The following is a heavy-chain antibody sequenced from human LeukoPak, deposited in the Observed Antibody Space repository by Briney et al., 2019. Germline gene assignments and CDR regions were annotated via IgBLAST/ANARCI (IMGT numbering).Heavy chain of an antibody. Sequence: GGSPRLSCAASGFTFSSYGMHWVRQAPGKGLEWVAVISYDGSNKYYADSVKGRFTISRDNSKNTLYLQMNSLRAEDTAVYYCGPRDYWGQGTLVTVSS. J-gene: IGHJ4*02. CDR2: ISYDGSNK. CDR1: GFTFSSYG. V-gene: IGHV3-30*03. CDR3: GPRDY.